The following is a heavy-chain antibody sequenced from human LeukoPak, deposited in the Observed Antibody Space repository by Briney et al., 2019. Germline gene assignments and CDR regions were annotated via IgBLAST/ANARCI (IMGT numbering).Heavy chain of an antibody. CDR3: ARSLSPYYDVTSAYWVWGY. CDR2: INQSGDT. CDR1: GESFSGYY. Sequence: SETLSLTCGVSGESFSGYYWSWLRQPPGKGLEWTGEINQSGDTNYNPSFESRVTMSVDASKKQFSLKLKSVTAADGAVYYCARSLSPYYDVTSAYWVWGYWGQGTLVIISS. V-gene: IGHV4-34*01. J-gene: IGHJ4*02. D-gene: IGHD3-3*01.